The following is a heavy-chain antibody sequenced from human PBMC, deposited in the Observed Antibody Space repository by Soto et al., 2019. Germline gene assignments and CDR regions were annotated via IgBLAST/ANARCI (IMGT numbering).Heavy chain of an antibody. V-gene: IGHV1-69*12. Sequence: QVQLVQSGAEVKKPGSSVKVSCKASGGTFSSYAISWVRQAPGQGLEWIGGIIPIFGTANYARKFQVRVTITADESTGRAYMELSSLRSEDRAVYYCARGEASGSGWAIIDYWGQGTLVTVSS. CDR3: ARGEASGSGWAIIDY. CDR2: IIPIFGTA. CDR1: GGTFSSYA. J-gene: IGHJ4*02. D-gene: IGHD3-22*01.